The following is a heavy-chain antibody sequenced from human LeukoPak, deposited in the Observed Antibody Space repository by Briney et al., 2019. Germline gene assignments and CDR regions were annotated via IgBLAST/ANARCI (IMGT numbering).Heavy chain of an antibody. CDR1: GFTFSSYG. CDR3: AKLPTIAAASTPAFDI. V-gene: IGHV3-23*01. D-gene: IGHD6-13*01. Sequence: GGSLRLSCAASGFTFSSYGMSWVRQAPGKGLEWVSAISGSGGSTYYADSVKGRFTISRDNSKNTLYLQMNSLRAEDTAVYYCAKLPTIAAASTPAFDIWGQGTMVTVSS. J-gene: IGHJ3*02. CDR2: ISGSGGST.